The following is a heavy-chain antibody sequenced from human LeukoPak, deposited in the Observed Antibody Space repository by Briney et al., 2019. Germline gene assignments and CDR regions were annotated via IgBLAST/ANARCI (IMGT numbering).Heavy chain of an antibody. CDR3: ARLDIEYSSSTTTFDI. Sequence: PSETLSLTCAVSGYSISSGYYWGWIRQPPGKGLEWIGSIYHSGSTYYNPSLKSRVTISVDTSKNQFSLKLSSVTTADTAVYYCARLDIEYSSSTTTFDIWGKGQWSPSLQ. CDR1: GYSISSGYY. D-gene: IGHD6-6*01. CDR2: IYHSGST. V-gene: IGHV4-38-2*01. J-gene: IGHJ3*02.